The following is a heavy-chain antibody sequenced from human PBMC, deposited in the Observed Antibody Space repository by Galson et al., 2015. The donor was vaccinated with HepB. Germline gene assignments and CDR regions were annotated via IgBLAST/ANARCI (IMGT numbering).Heavy chain of an antibody. V-gene: IGHV5-51*01. J-gene: IGHJ4*02. CDR3: ALHYYDSSGYGARDFDY. CDR2: IYPGDSDT. Sequence: QSGAEVKKPGESLKISCKGSGCSFTSYWIGWVRQMPGKGLEWMGIIYPGDSDTRYSPSFQGQVTISADKSISTAYLQWSSLKASDTAMYYCALHYYDSSGYGARDFDYWGQGTLVTVSS. D-gene: IGHD3-22*01. CDR1: GCSFTSYW.